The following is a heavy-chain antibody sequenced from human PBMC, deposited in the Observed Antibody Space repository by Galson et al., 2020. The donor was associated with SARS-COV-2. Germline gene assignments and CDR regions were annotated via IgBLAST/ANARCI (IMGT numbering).Heavy chain of an antibody. V-gene: IGHV3-30*04. CDR2: ISYDGINK. D-gene: IGHD3-10*01. Sequence: GESLKISCAASGFTFSSYAMHWVRPAPGKGLEWVAVISYDGINKYHGDSVKGRFTISRDNSKNTLYLQMNSLRAEDTAVYYCARDLRLYGSGPLRGYGMDVWGQGTTVTVSS. CDR1: GFTFSSYA. J-gene: IGHJ6*02. CDR3: ARDLRLYGSGPLRGYGMDV.